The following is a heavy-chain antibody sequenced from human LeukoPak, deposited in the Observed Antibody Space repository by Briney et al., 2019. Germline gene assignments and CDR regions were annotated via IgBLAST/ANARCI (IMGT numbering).Heavy chain of an antibody. CDR1: GSSISRSTYY. J-gene: IGHJ4*02. CDR2: FYDSGSM. V-gene: IGHV4-39*01. CDR3: ARQRGVGDDYFDY. Sequence: PSETLSLTCTVSGSSISRSTYYWGWIRQPPGKGLEWIGDFYDSGSMYYNPSLKSRVTISVDTSKNQFSLKLSSVTAADTAVYYCARQRGVGDDYFDYWGQGTLVTVSS. D-gene: IGHD1-26*01.